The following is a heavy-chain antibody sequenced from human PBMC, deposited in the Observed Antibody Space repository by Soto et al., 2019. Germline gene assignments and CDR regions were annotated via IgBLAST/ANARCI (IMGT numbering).Heavy chain of an antibody. CDR1: GFTFSGYA. Sequence: PGGSLRLSCAASGFTFSGYAMHWVRQAPGKGLEWVALISYDGSSKSYADSVKGRFTISRDSSKNTMYLQMNSLRSEDTGIFYCARGSGGYSYYGVDVWGQGTTVTVSS. CDR3: ARGSGGYSYYGVDV. J-gene: IGHJ6*02. CDR2: ISYDGSSK. V-gene: IGHV3-30*04. D-gene: IGHD3-16*01.